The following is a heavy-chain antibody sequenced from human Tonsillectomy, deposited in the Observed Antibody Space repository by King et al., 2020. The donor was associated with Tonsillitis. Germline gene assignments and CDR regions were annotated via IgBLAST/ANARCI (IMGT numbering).Heavy chain of an antibody. CDR3: AKAESAMVLSAFDI. CDR2: ISFDGRTK. Sequence: VQLVESGGGVVQPGRSLRLSCAASGFTFSSYTMHWVRQAPGKGLEWVALISFDGRTKFYADYVKGRFTISRYNSKNNLYLQRNSLGAEDTAVYYCAKAESAMVLSAFDIWGQGTMVTVSS. D-gene: IGHD5-18*01. CDR1: GFTFSSYT. V-gene: IGHV3-30*18. J-gene: IGHJ3*02.